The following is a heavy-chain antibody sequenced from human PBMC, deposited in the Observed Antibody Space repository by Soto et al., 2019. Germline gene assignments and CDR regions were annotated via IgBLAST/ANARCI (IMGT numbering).Heavy chain of an antibody. D-gene: IGHD3-3*01. CDR1: GGSISSGGYY. J-gene: IGHJ6*02. Sequence: QVQLQESGPGLVKPSQTLSLTCTVSGGSISSGGYYWSWIRQHPGKGLEWIGYIYYSGSTYYNPSLKSRVTISVDTSKNQFSLKLSSVTAADTAVYYCARDRRGNDFWGGYPPYYYYGMDVWGQGTTVTVSS. CDR2: IYYSGST. V-gene: IGHV4-31*03. CDR3: ARDRRGNDFWGGYPPYYYYGMDV.